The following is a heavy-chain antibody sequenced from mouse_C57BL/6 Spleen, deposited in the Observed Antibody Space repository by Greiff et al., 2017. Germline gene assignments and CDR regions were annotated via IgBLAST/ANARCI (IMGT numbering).Heavy chain of an antibody. Sequence: QVQLKQPGAELVKPGASVKMSCKASGYTFTSYWITWVKQRPGQGLEWIGDIYPGSGSTNYNEKFKSKATLTVDTSSSTAYMQLSSLTSEDSAVYYCAADSSGYSWFAYWGQGTLVTVSA. CDR3: AADSSGYSWFAY. J-gene: IGHJ3*01. CDR2: IYPGSGST. D-gene: IGHD3-2*02. CDR1: GYTFTSYW. V-gene: IGHV1-55*01.